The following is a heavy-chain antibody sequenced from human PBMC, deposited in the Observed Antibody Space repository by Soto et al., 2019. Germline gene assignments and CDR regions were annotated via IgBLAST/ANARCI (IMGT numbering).Heavy chain of an antibody. J-gene: IGHJ5*02. V-gene: IGHV3-23*01. Sequence: GGSLRLSCAASGFTFSSYAMSWVRQAPGKGLEWVSAISGSGGSTYYADSVKGRFTISRDNSKNTLYLQMNSLRAEDTAVYYCAKEKIRFLEWLSLFDPWGQGTLVTAPQ. CDR3: AKEKIRFLEWLSLFDP. CDR2: ISGSGGST. CDR1: GFTFSSYA. D-gene: IGHD3-3*01.